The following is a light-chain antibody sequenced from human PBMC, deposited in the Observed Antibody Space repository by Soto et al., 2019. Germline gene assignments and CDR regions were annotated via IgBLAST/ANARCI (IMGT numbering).Light chain of an antibody. CDR3: ETWDTNTWV. V-gene: IGLV4-60*02. CDR2: LEGSGSY. CDR1: SGHSSYI. J-gene: IGLJ3*02. Sequence: QLVLTQSSSASASLGSSVKLTCTLSSGHSSYIIAWHQQQPGKAPRYLMKLEGSGSYNKGSGVPDRFSGSSSGADRYLTISNLQFEDEADYYSETWDTNTWVFGGGTKVTVL.